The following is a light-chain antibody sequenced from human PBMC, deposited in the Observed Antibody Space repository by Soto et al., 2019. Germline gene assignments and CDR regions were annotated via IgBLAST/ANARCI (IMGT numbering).Light chain of an antibody. CDR1: QSISSW. V-gene: IGKV1-5*01. CDR3: QHYNNYLRT. Sequence: DIQMTQSPSTLSASVGDRVTITCRASQSISSWLAWYQQKPGKAPKLLIYDASSLESGVPSRFSGSGSGTEFTLTISSLQPDDFATYYCQHYNNYLRTFGQGTKVDIK. J-gene: IGKJ1*01. CDR2: DAS.